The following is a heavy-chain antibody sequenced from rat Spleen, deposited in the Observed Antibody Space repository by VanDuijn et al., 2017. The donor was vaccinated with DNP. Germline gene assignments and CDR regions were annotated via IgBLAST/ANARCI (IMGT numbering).Heavy chain of an antibody. J-gene: IGHJ3*01. CDR3: TTEAPFAY. CDR1: GFTFNNYW. Sequence: EVQLVESGGGLVQPGRSLKLSCVASGFTFNNYWMSWIRQAPGKGLEWVASITNTGGNIYYPDSVKGRFTISRDNAQNTLFLQMNSLRSEDTATYYCTTEAPFAYWGQGTLVTVSS. D-gene: IGHD3-1*01. CDR2: ITNTGGNI. V-gene: IGHV5-31*01.